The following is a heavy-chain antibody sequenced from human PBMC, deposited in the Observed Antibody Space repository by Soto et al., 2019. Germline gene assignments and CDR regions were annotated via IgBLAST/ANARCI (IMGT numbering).Heavy chain of an antibody. J-gene: IGHJ4*02. CDR2: INHSGST. D-gene: IGHD5-12*01. CDR3: ARRDHSGYEEYYFDY. Sequence: SETLSLTCAFYGWSFSGYYWILIRQPPGKGLEWIGEINHSGSTNYNPSLKSRVTISVDTSKNQFSLKLSSVTAADTAVYYCARRDHSGYEEYYFDYWGQGTLVTVSS. V-gene: IGHV4-34*01. CDR1: GWSFSGYY.